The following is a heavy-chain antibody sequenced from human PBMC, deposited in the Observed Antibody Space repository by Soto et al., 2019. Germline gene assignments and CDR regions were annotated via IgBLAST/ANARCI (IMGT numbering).Heavy chain of an antibody. CDR2: INPNSGGT. CDR1: GYTFTGYY. J-gene: IGHJ6*02. CDR3: ARQQITGTTPFYYGMDV. V-gene: IGHV1-2*04. Sequence: QVQLVQSGAEVKKPGASVKVSCKASGYTFTGYYMHWVRQAPGQGLEWMGWINPNSGGTNYAQKFQGWVTMTRDTSISTAYMELSRLRSDDTAVYYCARQQITGTTPFYYGMDVWGQGTTVTVSS. D-gene: IGHD1-7*01.